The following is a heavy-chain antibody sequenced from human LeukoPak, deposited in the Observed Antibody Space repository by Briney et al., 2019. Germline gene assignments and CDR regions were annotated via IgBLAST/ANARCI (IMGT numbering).Heavy chain of an antibody. CDR3: ARGPNAYSSGRPIGFDY. CDR1: GGSISSSNW. Sequence: SGTLSLTCAVSGGSISSSNWWSWVRQPPGKGLEWIGEIYHSGSTNYNPSLKSRVTISVDKSKNQFSLKLSSVTAADTAVYYCARGPNAYSSGRPIGFDYWGQGTLVTVSS. CDR2: IYHSGST. D-gene: IGHD6-25*01. J-gene: IGHJ4*02. V-gene: IGHV4-4*02.